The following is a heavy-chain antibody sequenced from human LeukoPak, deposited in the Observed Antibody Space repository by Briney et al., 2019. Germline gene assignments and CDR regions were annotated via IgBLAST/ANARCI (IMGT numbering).Heavy chain of an antibody. CDR3: ARDPPEGIAAAGTFNWFDP. V-gene: IGHV4-34*01. Sequence: PSETLSLTCAVYGGSFSGYYWSWIRQPPGKGLEWIGEINHSGSTNYNPSLKSRVTISVVTSKNQFSLKLSSVTAADTAVYYCARDPPEGIAAAGTFNWFDPWGREPWSPSPQ. CDR1: GGSFSGYY. CDR2: INHSGST. J-gene: IGHJ5*02. D-gene: IGHD6-13*01.